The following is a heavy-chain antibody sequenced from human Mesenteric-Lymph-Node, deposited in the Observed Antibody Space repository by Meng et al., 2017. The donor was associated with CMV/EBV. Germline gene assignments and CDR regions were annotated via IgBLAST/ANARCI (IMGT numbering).Heavy chain of an antibody. J-gene: IGHJ4*02. CDR2: IYYSGST. V-gene: IGHV4-39*07. CDR1: GGSINSGSHF. D-gene: IGHD2-21*02. Sequence: SETLSLTCEVSGGSINSGSHFWGWIRQPPGKGLELIGSIYYSGSTYYNPFLKSRVTISVDTSKNQFSLKLTSVTAADTAMYYCARVVVTFFDQGPDYPDYWGQGTLVTVSS. CDR3: ARVVVTFFDQGPDYPDY.